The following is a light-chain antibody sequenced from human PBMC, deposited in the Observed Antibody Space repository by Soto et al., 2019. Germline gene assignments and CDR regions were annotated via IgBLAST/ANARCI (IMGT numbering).Light chain of an antibody. CDR2: DVF. CDR1: QGISSA. Sequence: AIQVTQSPSSLSASVGDTVTITCRASQGISSAFAWYQQKPGKVPRLLIYDVFNLQSGVPSRFIGSGSRTDFPLTISRLQPEDFATYYCQQLETYPLTFGQGTRLEVK. V-gene: IGKV1-13*02. J-gene: IGKJ5*01. CDR3: QQLETYPLT.